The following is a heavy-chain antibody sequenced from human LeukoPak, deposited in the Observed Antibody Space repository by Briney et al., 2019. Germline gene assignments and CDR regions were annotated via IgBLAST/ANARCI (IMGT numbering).Heavy chain of an antibody. Sequence: GASVKVSCKASGYTFTSYGISWVRQAPGQGLEWMGWISAYNGNTNYAQKLQGRVTMTTDTSTSTAYMELRSLRSDDTAVYYCARDAGAWLAVAVPYYFDYWGQGTLVTVSS. J-gene: IGHJ4*02. CDR1: GYTFTSYG. CDR3: ARDAGAWLAVAVPYYFDY. CDR2: ISAYNGNT. V-gene: IGHV1-18*01. D-gene: IGHD6-19*01.